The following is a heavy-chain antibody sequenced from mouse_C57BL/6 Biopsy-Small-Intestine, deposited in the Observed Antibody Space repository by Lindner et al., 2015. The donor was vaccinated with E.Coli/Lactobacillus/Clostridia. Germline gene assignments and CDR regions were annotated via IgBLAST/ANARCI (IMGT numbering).Heavy chain of an antibody. V-gene: IGHV3-8*01. CDR2: IGYSGNT. D-gene: IGHD1-1*01. Sequence: VQLQESGPGLAKPSQSLTLTCSVTGHSITSDYWNWIRKFPGNKFEYMGFIGYSGNTYYNPSLKSRISITRDTSKNQYYLQLNSVTAEDTATYYCTRHAVGPYRYFDVWGTGTTVTVSS. CDR3: TRHAVGPYRYFDV. CDR1: GHSITSDY. J-gene: IGHJ1*03.